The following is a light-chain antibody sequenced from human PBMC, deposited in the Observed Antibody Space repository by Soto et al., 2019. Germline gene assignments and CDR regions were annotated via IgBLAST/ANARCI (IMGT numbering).Light chain of an antibody. Sequence: QITQSPSTLSSSVGDRVTSTCRASQSISSWLAWYQQKPGKAPKLLIYDASSLQSGVPSRFSGSGSGTQFTLTISSLQPDDFATYYCQQYNSYPYTFGQGTKVDIK. CDR1: QSISSW. CDR3: QQYNSYPYT. V-gene: IGKV1-5*01. CDR2: DAS. J-gene: IGKJ2*01.